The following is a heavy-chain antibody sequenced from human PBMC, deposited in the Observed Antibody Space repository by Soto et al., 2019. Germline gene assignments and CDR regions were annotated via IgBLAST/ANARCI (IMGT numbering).Heavy chain of an antibody. J-gene: IGHJ4*02. CDR3: ARDSYTPY. V-gene: IGHV3-66*01. Sequence: EVQLVESGGGLVQPGGSLRLSCAASGFIVSSSYMSWVRQAPGKGLEWVSIIYNDGSTYYADSVKGRFTISRDDSKNTLYLQLLSLRAEDTAVYYCARDSYTPYWGQGTLVTVSS. D-gene: IGHD4-4*01. CDR2: IYNDGST. CDR1: GFIVSSSY.